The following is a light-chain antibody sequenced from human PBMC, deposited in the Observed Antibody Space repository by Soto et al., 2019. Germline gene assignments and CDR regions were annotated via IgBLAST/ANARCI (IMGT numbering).Light chain of an antibody. CDR3: QQSITAPLT. Sequence: DIQMTQSPSSLSASVGDRVTITCRASQSIDNYLNWYHQKSGKAPQILIYSASHLQSGVPSRFSGGGYGTDFILTISSLQPGDSAIYFCQQSITAPLTFGGGTKVEIK. J-gene: IGKJ4*01. CDR2: SAS. V-gene: IGKV1-39*01. CDR1: QSIDNY.